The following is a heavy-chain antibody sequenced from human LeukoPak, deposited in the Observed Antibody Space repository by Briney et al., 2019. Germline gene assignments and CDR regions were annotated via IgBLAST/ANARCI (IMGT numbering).Heavy chain of an antibody. CDR1: GGTFSSYA. J-gene: IGHJ4*02. CDR3: ARGDSSSWPRFDY. CDR2: IIPIFGTA. Sequence: ASVKVSCKASGGTFSSYAISWVRQAPGQGLEWMGGIIPIFGTANYAQKFQGRVTITADESTSTAYVELSSLRSEDTAVYYCARGDSSSWPRFDYWGQGTLVTVSS. V-gene: IGHV1-69*13. D-gene: IGHD6-13*01.